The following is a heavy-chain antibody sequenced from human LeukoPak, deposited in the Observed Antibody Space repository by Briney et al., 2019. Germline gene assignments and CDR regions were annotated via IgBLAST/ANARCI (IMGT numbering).Heavy chain of an antibody. Sequence: GGSLRLSCAASGFTFSSYSMNWVRQAPGKGLEWVSYISSSSSTIYYADSVKGRFTISRDNAKNSLYLQMNSLRAEDTAVYYCARDHAYAFDIWGQGTLVTVSS. CDR2: ISSSSSTI. CDR3: ARDHAYAFDI. V-gene: IGHV3-48*01. J-gene: IGHJ3*02. D-gene: IGHD2-2*01. CDR1: GFTFSSYS.